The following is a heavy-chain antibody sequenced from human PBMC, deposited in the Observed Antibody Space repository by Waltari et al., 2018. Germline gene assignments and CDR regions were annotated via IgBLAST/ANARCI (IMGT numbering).Heavy chain of an antibody. Sequence: QVQLVESGGGVVQPGRSLRLSCAASGITFSSYAMHWVRQAPGTGLEWVAVISYDGSNKDYADSVKGRFTISRDNSKNTLYLQMNSLRAEDTAVYYCARGVVIYYDFWSGNGDFDYWGQGTLVTVSS. D-gene: IGHD3-3*01. J-gene: IGHJ4*02. CDR1: GITFSSYA. CDR3: ARGVVIYYDFWSGNGDFDY. CDR2: ISYDGSNK. V-gene: IGHV3-30-3*01.